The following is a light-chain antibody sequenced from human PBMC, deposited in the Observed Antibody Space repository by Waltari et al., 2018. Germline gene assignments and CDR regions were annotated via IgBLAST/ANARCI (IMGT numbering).Light chain of an antibody. CDR2: TKN. CDR1: SSNIGRNT. Sequence: QSVLTQPPSASWTPGQRVTIACSGSSSNIGRNTVNWYKQLPGTAPKLLIYTKNQRPAGVPGRFSGSRSGTSASLAISGLQSEDEADYYCAAWDDSLKRVVFGGGTKLTVL. CDR3: AAWDDSLKRVV. V-gene: IGLV1-44*01. J-gene: IGLJ2*01.